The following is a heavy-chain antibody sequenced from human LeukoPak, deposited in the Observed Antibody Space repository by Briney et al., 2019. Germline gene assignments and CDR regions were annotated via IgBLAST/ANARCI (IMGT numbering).Heavy chain of an antibody. CDR1: GFTLSRYA. J-gene: IGHJ3*02. CDR2: ISYDGTDK. Sequence: GRSLRLSCAASGFTLSRYAMHWVRQAPGKGLEWVALISYDGTDKYYADSLKGRFTISRDNSKNTLYLQMNSLRADDAAVYSCARGAHGQTYAFDIWGQGTMVTVSS. V-gene: IGHV3-30-3*01. CDR3: ARGAHGQTYAFDI. D-gene: IGHD3-16*01.